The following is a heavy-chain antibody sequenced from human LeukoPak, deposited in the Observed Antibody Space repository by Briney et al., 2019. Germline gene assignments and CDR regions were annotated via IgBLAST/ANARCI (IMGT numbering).Heavy chain of an antibody. CDR3: AELGITMIGGV. D-gene: IGHD3-10*02. Sequence: SAYYWGWIRQPPGKGLEWVSYISSSGSTIYYADSVKGRFTISRDNAKNSLYLQMNSLRAEDTAVYYCAELGITMIGGVWGKGTTVTISS. J-gene: IGHJ6*04. V-gene: IGHV3-11*04. CDR1: SAYY. CDR2: ISSSGSTI.